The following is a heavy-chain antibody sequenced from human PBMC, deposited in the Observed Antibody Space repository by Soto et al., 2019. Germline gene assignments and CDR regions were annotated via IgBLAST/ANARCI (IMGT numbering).Heavy chain of an antibody. J-gene: IGHJ4*02. V-gene: IGHV3-23*01. D-gene: IGHD3-22*01. Sequence: GGSLRLSCAASGFTFNIYAMTWVRQAPGKGLEWVSAISRYGDITYYADSVEGRFSISRDNSKNTLYLQMNSLRAEDTAVYYYAKDRYLDHDSRGYLFDNWGQGTLVTVSS. CDR2: ISRYGDIT. CDR3: AKDRYLDHDSRGYLFDN. CDR1: GFTFNIYA.